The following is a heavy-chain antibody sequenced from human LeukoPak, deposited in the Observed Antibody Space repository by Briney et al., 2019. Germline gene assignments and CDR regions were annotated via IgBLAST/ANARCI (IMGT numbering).Heavy chain of an antibody. CDR2: IYYSGST. CDR3: ARHVRIRWEHPGYYYGMDV. J-gene: IGHJ6*02. V-gene: IGHV4-59*08. D-gene: IGHD1-26*01. CDR1: GGSISSYY. Sequence: PSETLSLTCTVSGGSISSYYWSWIRQPPGKGLEWIGYIYYSGSTNYNPSLKSRVTISVDTSKNQFSLKLSSVTAADTAVYYCARHVRIRWEHPGYYYGMDVWGQGTTVTVSS.